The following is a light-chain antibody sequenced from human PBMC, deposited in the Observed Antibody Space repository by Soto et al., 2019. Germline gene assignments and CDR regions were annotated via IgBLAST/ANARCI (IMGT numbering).Light chain of an antibody. V-gene: IGKV1-5*01. CDR3: QQYSSFSRT. Sequence: DIQMTQSPSTLSASVGDRVTITCRASQTISSWLGWYQQKPGKAPELLIYDASTLESGVPSRFSGSGSGTEFSLTISSLQPDDFATFYCQQYSSFSRTFGQGTKVDIK. J-gene: IGKJ1*01. CDR1: QTISSW. CDR2: DAS.